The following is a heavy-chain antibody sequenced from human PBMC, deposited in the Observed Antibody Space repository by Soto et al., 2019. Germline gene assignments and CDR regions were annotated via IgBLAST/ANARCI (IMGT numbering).Heavy chain of an antibody. CDR2: ITGSGGGT. CDR3: STDPNGDYIGAFDN. V-gene: IGHV3-23*01. J-gene: IGHJ3*02. CDR1: RFSFSNYA. Sequence: EVQLLESGGRLVPPGGSLRLSCAGSRFSFSNYAMTWARQAPGEELEWVSSITGSGGGTTYADSVKGRFTISRDNSKNILYLQMDSLRADDTAVYYCSTDPNGDYIGAFDNWGQGTMVTVSS. D-gene: IGHD4-17*01.